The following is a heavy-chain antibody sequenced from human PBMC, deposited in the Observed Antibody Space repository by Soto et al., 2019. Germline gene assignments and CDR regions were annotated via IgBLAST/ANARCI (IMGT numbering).Heavy chain of an antibody. Sequence: SQTLSLTCAISGDSVSSNSAAWNWIRQSPSRGLEWLGRTYYRSKWYNDYAVSVKSRITINPDTSKNQFSLQLNSVTPEDTAVYYCARDLSITIFGVVIQTPDYYGMGVWGQGTTVTVS. V-gene: IGHV6-1*01. CDR3: ARDLSITIFGVVIQTPDYYGMGV. CDR1: GDSVSSNSAA. D-gene: IGHD3-3*01. J-gene: IGHJ6*02. CDR2: TYYRSKWYN.